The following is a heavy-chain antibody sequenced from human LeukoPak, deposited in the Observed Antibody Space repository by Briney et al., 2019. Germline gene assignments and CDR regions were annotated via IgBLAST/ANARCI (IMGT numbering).Heavy chain of an antibody. CDR2: IKEDGSEK. V-gene: IGHV3-7*01. J-gene: IGHJ4*02. D-gene: IGHD3-10*01. CDR1: GFSFRSYG. Sequence: GGSLRLSCAASGFSFRSYGMSWVRQAPGKGLEWVANIKEDGSEKYYVDSVKGRFTISRDNAKKSLYLQLSRLRAEDTAIYYCASGSSFLDYWGQGTLVTVSS. CDR3: ASGSSFLDY.